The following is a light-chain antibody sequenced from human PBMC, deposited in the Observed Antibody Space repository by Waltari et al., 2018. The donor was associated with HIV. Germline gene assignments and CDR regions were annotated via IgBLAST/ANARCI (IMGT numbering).Light chain of an antibody. CDR2: DDS. CDR3: QVWDSNSDHWV. V-gene: IGLV3-21*02. J-gene: IGLJ3*02. Sequence: SYVLTQPPSVSVAPGQTARIACGGNNIGTQSVHWYQQKPGRAPVVVVYDDSDRPSGIPERFSGSNSGNTATLTISRVEAGDEADYYCQVWDSNSDHWVFGGGTKLTVL. CDR1: NIGTQS.